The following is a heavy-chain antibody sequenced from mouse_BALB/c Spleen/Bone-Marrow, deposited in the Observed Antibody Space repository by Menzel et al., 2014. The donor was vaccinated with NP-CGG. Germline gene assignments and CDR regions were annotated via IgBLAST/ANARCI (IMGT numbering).Heavy chain of an antibody. CDR3: ALYYDYDVGY. CDR1: GFNIKDTY. CDR2: IDPANGNT. V-gene: IGHV14-3*02. D-gene: IGHD2-4*01. J-gene: IGHJ2*01. Sequence: VQLKQSGAELVKPGASVKLSCTASGFNIKDTYMHWVKQRPEQGLEWIGRIDPANGNTKYDPKFQGKATIIADTSSNTAYLQLSSLTSEDTAVYYCALYYDYDVGYWGQGTTLTVSS.